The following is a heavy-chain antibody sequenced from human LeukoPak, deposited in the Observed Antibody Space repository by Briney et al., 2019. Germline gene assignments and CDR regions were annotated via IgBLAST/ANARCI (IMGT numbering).Heavy chain of an antibody. Sequence: LETLSLTCAVSGGSISSSNWWSWVRQPPGKGLEWIGEIFHSGSTNYNPSLKSRVTISVDTSKNQFSLKLSSVTAADTAVYYCAGTGVYYYYYYMDVWGKGTTVTVSS. D-gene: IGHD3-10*01. CDR3: AGTGVYYYYYYMDV. J-gene: IGHJ6*03. V-gene: IGHV4-4*02. CDR1: GGSISSSNW. CDR2: IFHSGST.